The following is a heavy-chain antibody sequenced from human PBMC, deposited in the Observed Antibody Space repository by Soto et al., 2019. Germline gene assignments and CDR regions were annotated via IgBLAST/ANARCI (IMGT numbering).Heavy chain of an antibody. CDR3: ARGDGSGSYYSH. D-gene: IGHD3-10*01. J-gene: IGHJ4*02. Sequence: QVQLVQSGAEVKKPGSSVKVSCKASGGTFSSYTISWVRQAPGQGLEWMGRIIPILGIANYAQKFQGRVTITADKSTSKAYMELSSLRSEDTAVYYCARGDGSGSYYSHWGQGTLVTVSS. CDR2: IIPILGIA. V-gene: IGHV1-69*02. CDR1: GGTFSSYT.